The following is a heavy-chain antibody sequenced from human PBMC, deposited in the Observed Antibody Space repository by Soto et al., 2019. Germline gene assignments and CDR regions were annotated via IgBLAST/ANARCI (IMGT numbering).Heavy chain of an antibody. Sequence: QVQLVESGGGVVQPGRSLRLSCAASGFILHTYGMHWVRQAPGKGLEWVALIWYDGRYEYYADSVKGRFTISRDNSKNMLYLQMNSLRAEDTAVYYCARDFHDNSGLRPNVAGFWGQGTLVAVSS. CDR1: GFILHTYG. CDR2: IWYDGRYE. J-gene: IGHJ4*02. D-gene: IGHD3-22*01. CDR3: ARDFHDNSGLRPNVAGF. V-gene: IGHV3-33*01.